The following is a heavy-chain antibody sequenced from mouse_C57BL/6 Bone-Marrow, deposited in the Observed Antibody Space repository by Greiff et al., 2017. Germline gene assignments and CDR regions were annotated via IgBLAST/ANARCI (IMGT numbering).Heavy chain of an antibody. CDR1: GFTFSSYG. J-gene: IGHJ4*01. D-gene: IGHD2-4*01. V-gene: IGHV5-6*01. CDR2: ISSGGSYT. Sequence: EVQGVESGGDLVKPGGSLKLSCAASGFTFSSYGMSWVRQTPDKRLEWVATISSGGSYTYYPDSVKGRFTISRDTAKNTMYLQMSSLKSEDTAMDYCAREDYDDDSLYYAMDYWGQGTSGTVSS. CDR3: AREDYDDDSLYYAMDY.